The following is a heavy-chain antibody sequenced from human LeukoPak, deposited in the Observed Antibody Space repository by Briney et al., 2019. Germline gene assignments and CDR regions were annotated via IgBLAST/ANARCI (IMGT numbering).Heavy chain of an antibody. Sequence: AETLTLTCTVSGGSISSYYWSWIRQPPGKGLEWIGYIYYSGSTNYNPSLKSRVTISVDTSKNQFSLKLSSVTAADTAVYYCARGAMGYCSGGSCLGRNYYYYYMGVWGKGTTVTVS. V-gene: IGHV4-59*01. CDR1: GGSISSYY. CDR3: ARGAMGYCSGGSCLGRNYYYYYMGV. J-gene: IGHJ6*03. D-gene: IGHD2-15*01. CDR2: IYYSGST.